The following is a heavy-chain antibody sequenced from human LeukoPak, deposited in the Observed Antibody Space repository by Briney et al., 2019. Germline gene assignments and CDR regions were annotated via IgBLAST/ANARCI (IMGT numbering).Heavy chain of an antibody. CDR1: GFTFSSYA. CDR3: AKGGPNWGRYFDL. CDR2: ISGSGAST. J-gene: IGHJ2*01. Sequence: GGSLRLSCAASGFTFSSYAMTWVRQAPGKGLEWVTVISGSGASTYYADSVKGRLTISRDNSKNMLYVQMNSLRAEDTAVYYCAKGGPNWGRYFDLWGRDALVTVSS. V-gene: IGHV3-23*01. D-gene: IGHD7-27*01.